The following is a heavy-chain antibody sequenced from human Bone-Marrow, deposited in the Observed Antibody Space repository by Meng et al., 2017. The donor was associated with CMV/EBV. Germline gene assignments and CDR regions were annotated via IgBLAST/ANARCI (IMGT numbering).Heavy chain of an antibody. Sequence: KVSCKASGYTFTSYAMHWVRQAPGQRLEWMGWINAGNGNTKYSQKFQGRVTITRDTSTSTVYMELSSLRSEDTAVYYCARVRWVGADLWGQGTLVTVSS. CDR1: GYTFTSYA. CDR2: INAGNGNT. J-gene: IGHJ4*02. D-gene: IGHD1-26*01. CDR3: ARVRWVGADL. V-gene: IGHV1-3*01.